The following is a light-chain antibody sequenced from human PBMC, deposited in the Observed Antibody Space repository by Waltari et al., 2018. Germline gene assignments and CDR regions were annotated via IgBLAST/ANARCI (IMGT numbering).Light chain of an antibody. Sequence: EIVLTQSPGTLSLSPGERATLSCRVSQTTAGSYLAWYQQRPGQAPRLLIYAASSRATGIPDRFSGSGSGTDFTLTISRLEPEDVAFYYCQHYGATLFTFGPGTKVDIK. CDR3: QHYGATLFT. V-gene: IGKV3-20*01. J-gene: IGKJ3*01. CDR1: QTTAGSY. CDR2: AAS.